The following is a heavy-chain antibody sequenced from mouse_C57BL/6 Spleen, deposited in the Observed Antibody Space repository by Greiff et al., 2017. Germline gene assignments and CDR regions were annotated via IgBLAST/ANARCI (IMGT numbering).Heavy chain of an antibody. CDR2: IYPGDGDT. CDR3: ARGGGKGDFDY. J-gene: IGHJ2*01. CDR1: GYAFSSSW. D-gene: IGHD1-3*01. Sequence: LQESGPELVKPGASVKISCKASGYAFSSSWMNWVKQRPGKGLEWIGRIYPGDGDTNYNGKFKGKATLTADKSSSTAYMQLSSRTSEDSAVYFCARGGGKGDFDYWGQGTTLTVSS. V-gene: IGHV1-82*01.